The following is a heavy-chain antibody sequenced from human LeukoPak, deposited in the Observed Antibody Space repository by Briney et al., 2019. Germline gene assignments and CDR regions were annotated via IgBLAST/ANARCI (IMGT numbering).Heavy chain of an antibody. Sequence: GGSLRLSCAASGFTFSSYSMNWVRQAPGKGQQWVSYISSSSSTIYYADSVKGRFTISRDNAKNSLYLQMNSLRAEDTAVYYCARGRVITMVRGVLVYWGQGTLVTVSS. J-gene: IGHJ4*02. D-gene: IGHD3-10*01. V-gene: IGHV3-48*01. CDR2: ISSSSSTI. CDR1: GFTFSSYS. CDR3: ARGRVITMVRGVLVY.